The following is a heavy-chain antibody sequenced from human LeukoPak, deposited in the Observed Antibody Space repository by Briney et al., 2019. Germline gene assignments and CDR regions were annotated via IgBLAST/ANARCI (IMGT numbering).Heavy chain of an antibody. D-gene: IGHD3-3*01. CDR2: IKQDGDEK. Sequence: GGSLRLSCAASGFILSNYWMTWVRQAPGKGLEWVAEIKQDGDEKYYVDSVKGRFTISRDNAENSVYLQMNSLRAEDTAVYYCAREAPYDVLSGYYPHYMDVWGKGTTVTVSS. CDR3: AREAPYDVLSGYYPHYMDV. CDR1: GFILSNYW. J-gene: IGHJ6*03. V-gene: IGHV3-7*01.